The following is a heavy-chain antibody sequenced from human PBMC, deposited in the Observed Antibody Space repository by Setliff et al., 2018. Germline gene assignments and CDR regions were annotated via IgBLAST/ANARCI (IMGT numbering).Heavy chain of an antibody. D-gene: IGHD5-18*01. J-gene: IGHJ5*02. CDR1: GYTFTTYG. CDR3: ARGGNTYAFNWFDP. CDR2: ISSNNGNT. V-gene: IGHV1-18*01. Sequence: ASVKVSCKASGYTFTTYGISWVRQAPGQGLEWMGWISSNNGNTNYAQHLQGRVTMTADTSTSTAYMELRGLRSDDTAVYYCARGGNTYAFNWFDPWGQGTLVTVSS.